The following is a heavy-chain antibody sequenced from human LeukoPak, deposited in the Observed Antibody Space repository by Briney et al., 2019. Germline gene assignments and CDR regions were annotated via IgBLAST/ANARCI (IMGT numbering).Heavy chain of an antibody. CDR3: ATGAGGIVGATY. V-gene: IGHV1-69*06. CDR1: GGTFSSYA. J-gene: IGHJ4*02. Sequence: ASVKVSCKASGGTFSSYAISWVRQAPGQGLEWMGGIIPIFGTANYAQKFQGRVTMTEDTSTDTAYMELSSLRSEDTAVYYCATGAGGIVGATYWGQGTLVTVSS. D-gene: IGHD1-26*01. CDR2: IIPIFGTA.